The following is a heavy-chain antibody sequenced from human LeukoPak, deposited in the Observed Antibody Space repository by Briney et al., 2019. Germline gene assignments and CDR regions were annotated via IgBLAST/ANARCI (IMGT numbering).Heavy chain of an antibody. CDR2: IIPIFGTA. D-gene: IGHD6-19*01. CDR1: GYTFTSYY. V-gene: IGHV1-69*06. Sequence: ASVKVSCKASGYTFTSYYMHWVRQAPGQGLEWMGRIIPIFGTANYAQKFQGRVTITADKSTSTAYMELSSLRSEDTAVYYCARYSSGYSYWYFDLWGRGTLVTVSS. CDR3: ARYSSGYSYWYFDL. J-gene: IGHJ2*01.